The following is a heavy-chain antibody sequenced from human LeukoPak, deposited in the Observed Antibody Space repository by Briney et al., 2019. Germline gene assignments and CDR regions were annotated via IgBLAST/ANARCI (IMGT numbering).Heavy chain of an antibody. CDR2: MNPNSGNT. J-gene: IGHJ4*02. CDR3: ARARDSSGWWEGYYFDY. D-gene: IGHD6-19*01. V-gene: IGHV1-8*01. CDR1: GYTCTSYG. Sequence: ASVKVSCKASGYTCTSYGINWVRQATGQGLEWMGWMNPNSGNTGYAQKFQGRVTMTRNTSISTAYMELSSLRSEDTAVYYCARARDSSGWWEGYYFDYWGQGTLVTVSS.